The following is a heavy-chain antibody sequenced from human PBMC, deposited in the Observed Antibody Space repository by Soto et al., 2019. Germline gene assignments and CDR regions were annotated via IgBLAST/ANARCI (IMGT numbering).Heavy chain of an antibody. CDR2: VHPGSGSA. Sequence: GASVKVSCKASGYTFSKFFIQWVRQAPGQGLEWLGFVHPGSGSANYAQKFQGRVSMTRDTSMSTVYLELSRLRSEDTAMYYCARDSEGTSSLTHYWGQGTLVTVSS. J-gene: IGHJ4*02. D-gene: IGHD6-6*01. CDR3: ARDSEGTSSLTHY. V-gene: IGHV1-46*01. CDR1: GYTFSKFF.